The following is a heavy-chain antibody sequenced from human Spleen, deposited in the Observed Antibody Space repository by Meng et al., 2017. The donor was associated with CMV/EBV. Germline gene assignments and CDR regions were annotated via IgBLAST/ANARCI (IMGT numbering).Heavy chain of an antibody. D-gene: IGHD1-1*01. Sequence: GGSLRLSCAASGFTFSSYGMHWVRQASGKGLQWVGHLRSGAFSYATTYAASVRGRFTISRDEAKNTAYLQMNNLKTEDAAVYYCAKDWSHGMDVWGQGTTVTVSS. CDR3: AKDWSHGMDV. CDR1: GFTFSSYG. CDR2: LRSGAFSYAT. V-gene: IGHV3-73*01. J-gene: IGHJ6*02.